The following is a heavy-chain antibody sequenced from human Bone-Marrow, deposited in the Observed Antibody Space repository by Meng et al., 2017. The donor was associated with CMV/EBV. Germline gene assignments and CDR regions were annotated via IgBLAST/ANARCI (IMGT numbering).Heavy chain of an antibody. Sequence: SETLSLTCAVYGGSFSGYYWSWIRQPPGKGLEWIGEINHSGSTNYNPSLKSRVTISIDTSKNQFSLKLSSVTAADTAVYYCARGPEKATTTAHDYWGQGTLVTVSS. J-gene: IGHJ4*02. CDR2: INHSGST. CDR3: ARGPEKATTTAHDY. V-gene: IGHV4-34*01. CDR1: GGSFSGYY. D-gene: IGHD5-24*01.